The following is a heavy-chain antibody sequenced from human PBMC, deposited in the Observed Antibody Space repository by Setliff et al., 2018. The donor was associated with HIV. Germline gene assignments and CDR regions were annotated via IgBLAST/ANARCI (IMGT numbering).Heavy chain of an antibody. D-gene: IGHD2-8*01. V-gene: IGHV4-39*02. J-gene: IGHJ4*02. CDR1: GASITGPSYS. CDR3: ARKYCTNGVCYKTGEFDY. Sequence: PSETLSLTCTVSGASITGPSYSWGWIRQPPGTGLEWIGSVNSSGTIYYNPSLKSRVSMSADMSKKYFFLRLSSVTAADTAVYYCARKYCTNGVCYKTGEFDYWGQGTLVTVSS. CDR2: VNSSGTI.